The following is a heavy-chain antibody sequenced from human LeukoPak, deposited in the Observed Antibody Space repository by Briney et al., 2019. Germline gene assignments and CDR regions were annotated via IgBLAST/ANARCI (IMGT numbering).Heavy chain of an antibody. CDR1: GFTVSSNY. Sequence: PGGSLRLSCAASGFTVSSNYMSWVRQAPGNGLEWVSVIYSGGSTYYADSVKGRFTISRDNSKNTLYLQMNSLRAEDTAVYYCARDRRGSSGRGPHSFDYWGQGTLVTVSS. V-gene: IGHV3-53*01. CDR2: IYSGGST. CDR3: ARDRRGSSGRGPHSFDY. J-gene: IGHJ4*02. D-gene: IGHD6-6*01.